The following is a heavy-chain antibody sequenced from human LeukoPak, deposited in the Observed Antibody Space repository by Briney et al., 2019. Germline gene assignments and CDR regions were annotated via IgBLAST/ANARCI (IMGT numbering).Heavy chain of an antibody. V-gene: IGHV4-59*08. CDR1: GGSISNSF. J-gene: IGHJ5*02. CDR3: ARRLRAESDASPDNWIGP. CDR2: IYYTGSP. D-gene: IGHD3-16*01. Sequence: SETLSLTCTVSGGSISNSFWNWIRQPPGKGLEWIGHIYYTGSPRYNPSLTSRVTISVDTSSNQFSLTLHSVTAADTAVYYCARRLRAESDASPDNWIGPWGQGDPVTVSS.